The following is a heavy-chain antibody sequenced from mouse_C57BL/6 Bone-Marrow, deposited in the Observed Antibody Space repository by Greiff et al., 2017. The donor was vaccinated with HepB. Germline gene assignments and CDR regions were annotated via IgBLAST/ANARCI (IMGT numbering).Heavy chain of an antibody. V-gene: IGHV5-12*01. D-gene: IGHD1-1*01. J-gene: IGHJ2*01. CDR3: ARQNYYGGTYYFDY. CDR1: GFTFSDYY. Sequence: DVQLQESGGGLVQPGGSLKLSCAASGFTFSDYYMYWVRQTPEKRLVWVAYISNGGGSTYYPDTVKGRFTISRDNAKNTLYLQMRRLKSEDTAMYYCARQNYYGGTYYFDYWGQGTTLTVSS. CDR2: ISNGGGST.